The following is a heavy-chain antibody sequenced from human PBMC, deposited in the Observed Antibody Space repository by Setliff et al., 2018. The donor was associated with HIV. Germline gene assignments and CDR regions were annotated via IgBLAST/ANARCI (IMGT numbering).Heavy chain of an antibody. J-gene: IGHJ1*01. V-gene: IGHV3-74*01. D-gene: IGHD2-15*01. CDR2: IKTDSSST. CDR1: GFTFSNYW. CDR3: AREGPPVDVAGRYLQH. Sequence: GGSLRLSCAVSGFTFSNYWMHWVRQVPGKGLEWVSRIKTDSSSTDYADSVKGRFTISRDNGRSTLYLQMNSLRDEDSAVYHCAREGPPVDVAGRYLQHWGRGTLVTVSS.